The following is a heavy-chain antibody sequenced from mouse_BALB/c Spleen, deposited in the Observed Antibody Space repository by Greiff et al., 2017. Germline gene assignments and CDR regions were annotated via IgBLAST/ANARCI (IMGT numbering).Heavy chain of an antibody. Sequence: LQQPGSELVRPGASVKLSCKASGYTFTSYWMHSVKQRPGQGLEWIGNIYPGSGSTNYDEKFKSKATLTVDTSSSTAYMQLSSLTSEDSAVYYCTRPGYYDYWGQGTTITVSS. J-gene: IGHJ2*01. CDR3: TRPGYYDY. D-gene: IGHD2-3*01. CDR2: IYPGSGST. CDR1: GYTFTSYW. V-gene: IGHV1S22*01.